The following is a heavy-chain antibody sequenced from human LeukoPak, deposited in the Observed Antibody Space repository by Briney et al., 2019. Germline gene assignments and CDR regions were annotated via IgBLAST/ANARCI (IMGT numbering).Heavy chain of an antibody. V-gene: IGHV1-8*03. D-gene: IGHD5-12*01. CDR2: MNPNSGNT. J-gene: IGHJ6*03. CDR3: ARVLSGYDSYYYYYYMDV. CDR1: GYTFTSYD. Sequence: ASVKVSCKASGYTFTSYDINWVRQATGQGLEWMGWMNPNSGNTGYAQKFQGRVTITRNTSISTAYMELSSLRSEDTAVYYCARVLSGYDSYYYYYYMDVWGKGTTVTVSS.